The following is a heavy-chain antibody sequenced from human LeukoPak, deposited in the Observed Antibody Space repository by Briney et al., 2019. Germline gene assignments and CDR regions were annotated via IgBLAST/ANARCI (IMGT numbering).Heavy chain of an antibody. J-gene: IGHJ4*02. CDR3: ARDADDILTGYFTFDY. D-gene: IGHD3-9*01. V-gene: IGHV4-61*01. Sequence: SETLSLTCTVSGYSISSGYYWSWIRQPPGKGLEWIGYIYYSGSTNYNPSLKSRVTISVDTSKNQFSLKLSSVTAADTAVYYCARDADDILTGYFTFDYWGQGTLVTVSS. CDR1: GYSISSGYY. CDR2: IYYSGST.